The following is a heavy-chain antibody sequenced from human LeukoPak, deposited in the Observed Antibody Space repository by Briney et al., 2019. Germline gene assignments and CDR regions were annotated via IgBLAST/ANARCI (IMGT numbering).Heavy chain of an antibody. V-gene: IGHV1-2*02. CDR3: ARGRLGYCSSTSCYRAWFDP. Sequence: ASVKVSCKASGYTFTGYYMHWVRQAPGQGLEWMGWINPNSGGTNYAQKFQGRATMTRDTSMSTAYMELSRLRSDDTAVYYCARGRLGYCSSTSCYRAWFDPWGQGTLVTVSS. D-gene: IGHD2-2*01. J-gene: IGHJ5*02. CDR2: INPNSGGT. CDR1: GYTFTGYY.